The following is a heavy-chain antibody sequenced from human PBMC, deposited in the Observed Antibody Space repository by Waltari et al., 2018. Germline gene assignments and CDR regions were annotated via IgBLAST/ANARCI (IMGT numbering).Heavy chain of an antibody. V-gene: IGHV4-38-2*01. CDR1: GYSISSGYY. D-gene: IGHD6-13*01. J-gene: IGHJ5*02. CDR2: IYHSGRT. CDR3: ARHGSSFFPHWFDP. Sequence: QVQLQESGPGLVKPSETLSLTCAVSGYSISSGYYWGWIRQPPGKGLEWIGSIYHSGRTHYNPAPKSAMTLIVNTAKNQVSLKPGLVDAAGTAREYWARHGSSFFPHWFDPWGQGTLVTVSS.